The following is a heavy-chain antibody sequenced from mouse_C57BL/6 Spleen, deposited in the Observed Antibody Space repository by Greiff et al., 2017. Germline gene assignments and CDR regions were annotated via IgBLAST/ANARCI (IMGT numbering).Heavy chain of an antibody. CDR2: ISYDGSN. Sequence: EVKLVESGPGLVKPSQSLSLTCSVTGYSITSGYYWNWIRQFPGNKLEWMGYISYDGSNNYNPSLKNRISITRDTSKNQFFLKLNSVTTEDTATYYCARDHYDYDVGAMDYWGQGTSVTVSS. J-gene: IGHJ4*01. V-gene: IGHV3-6*01. D-gene: IGHD2-4*01. CDR1: GYSITSGYY. CDR3: ARDHYDYDVGAMDY.